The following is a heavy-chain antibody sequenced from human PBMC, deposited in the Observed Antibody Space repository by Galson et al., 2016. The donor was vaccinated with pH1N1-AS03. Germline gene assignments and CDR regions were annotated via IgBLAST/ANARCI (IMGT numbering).Heavy chain of an antibody. V-gene: IGHV1-18*01. Sequence: SVKVSCKASGYTFTNYAISWVRQAPGQGLEWMGWSSAYNFNTNYAQNFKGRVTMTTDTSTSTAYMELRSLNSDDTAVYYCSRDELGVGIDPAGTKTSEDWGQGTLVIVSS. J-gene: IGHJ1*01. D-gene: IGHD6-13*01. CDR1: GYTFTNYA. CDR2: SSAYNFNT. CDR3: SRDELGVGIDPAGTKTSED.